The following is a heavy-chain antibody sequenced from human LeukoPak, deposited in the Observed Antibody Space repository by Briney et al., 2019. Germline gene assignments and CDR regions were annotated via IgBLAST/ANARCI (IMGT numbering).Heavy chain of an antibody. CDR2: ISDSAGTT. D-gene: IGHD6-19*01. Sequence: GGSLRLSCAASGFTFSSYPMSWVRQAPGKGLEWVSAISDSAGTTYYADSVKGRFTISRGNSENTLYLQMNSLRDGDTAVYYCAKPLYDSGWYWFDPWGQGTLVIVSS. CDR1: GFTFSSYP. V-gene: IGHV3-23*01. J-gene: IGHJ5*02. CDR3: AKPLYDSGWYWFDP.